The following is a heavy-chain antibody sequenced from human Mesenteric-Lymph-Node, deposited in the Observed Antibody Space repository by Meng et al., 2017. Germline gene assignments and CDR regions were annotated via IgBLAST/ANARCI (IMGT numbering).Heavy chain of an antibody. J-gene: IGHJ4*02. CDR1: GFTVSTKY. CDR2: IYRDGTT. CDR3: VRDDGSAPYAH. V-gene: IGHV3-66*02. D-gene: IGHD3-10*01. Sequence: GESLKISCVASGFTVSTKYMSWIRQAPGKGLNWVSVIYRDGTTNYADSVNGRFTISRDSSKNTVYLQMNSLRPEDTGVYYCVRDDGSAPYAHWGPGTLVTVSS.